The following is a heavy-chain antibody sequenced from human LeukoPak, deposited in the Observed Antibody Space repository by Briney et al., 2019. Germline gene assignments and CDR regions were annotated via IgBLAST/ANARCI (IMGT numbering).Heavy chain of an antibody. CDR2: ISGSGGST. J-gene: IGHJ4*02. CDR3: AKDGGGSYSYFDY. V-gene: IGHV3-23*01. Sequence: GSLRLSCAAPGFTFSSYSMNWVRQAPGKGLEWVSAISGSGGSTYYADSVKGRFTISRDNSKNTLYLQMNSLRAEDTAVYYCAKDGGGSYSYFDYWGQGTLVTVSS. CDR1: GFTFSSYS. D-gene: IGHD1-26*01.